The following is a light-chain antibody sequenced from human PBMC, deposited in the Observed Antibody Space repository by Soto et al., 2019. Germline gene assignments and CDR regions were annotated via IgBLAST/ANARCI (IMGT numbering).Light chain of an antibody. CDR2: AAS. CDR1: ENIRSY. CDR3: QQCYHSPPT. V-gene: IGKV1-39*01. J-gene: IGKJ1*01. Sequence: DIQMTQSPSSLSASVGDRVTITCRASENIRSYLNWYLHKPGKAPKLLIYAASTLQSGVPSRFSGSGSGTHFTLTISNLQPEDCATSFCQQCYHSPPTLGQRTKVDSK.